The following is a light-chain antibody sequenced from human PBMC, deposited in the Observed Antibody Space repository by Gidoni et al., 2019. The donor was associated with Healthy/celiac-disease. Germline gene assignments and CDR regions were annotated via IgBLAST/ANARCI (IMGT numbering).Light chain of an antibody. CDR2: GAS. CDR1: QGVSSSY. CDR3: QQYGSSPPVT. Sequence: IFFEPAPGTLSLSPGERATLSCRASQGVSSSYLAWYPQKPGQAPRLLIYGASSRATGIPDRFSGSGSGTDFTLTISRLEPEDFAVYYCQQYGSSPPVTFGQGTRLEIK. J-gene: IGKJ5*01. V-gene: IGKV3-20*01.